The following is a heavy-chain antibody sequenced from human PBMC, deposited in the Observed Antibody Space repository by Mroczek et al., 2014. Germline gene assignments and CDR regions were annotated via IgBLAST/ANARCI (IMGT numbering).Heavy chain of an antibody. CDR3: ANLGYCSGGSCYRDYYYMDV. CDR2: ISGSGGST. D-gene: IGHD2-15*01. CDR1: GFTFSSYA. Sequence: EVQLVESGGGLVQPGGSLRLSCAASGFTFSSYAMSWVRQAPGKGLEWVSAISGSGGSTYYADSVKGWFTISRDNSKNTLYLQMNSLRAEDTAVYYCANLGYCSGGSCYRDYYYMDVWGKGTTVTVSS. J-gene: IGHJ6*03. V-gene: IGHV3-23*04.